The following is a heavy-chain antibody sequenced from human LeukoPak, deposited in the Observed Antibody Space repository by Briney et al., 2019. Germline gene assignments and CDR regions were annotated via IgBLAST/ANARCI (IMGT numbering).Heavy chain of an antibody. Sequence: ASVKVSCKASGYTFTNYNINWVRQAPGQGLEWIGGIIPIFGTANYGQKFQGRVTITADKSTSTAYMELSSLRSEDTAVYYCAGRVATIAPVGYYYMDVWGKGTTVTVSS. J-gene: IGHJ6*03. CDR1: GYTFTNYN. V-gene: IGHV1-69*06. CDR3: AGRVATIAPVGYYYMDV. CDR2: IIPIFGTA. D-gene: IGHD5-12*01.